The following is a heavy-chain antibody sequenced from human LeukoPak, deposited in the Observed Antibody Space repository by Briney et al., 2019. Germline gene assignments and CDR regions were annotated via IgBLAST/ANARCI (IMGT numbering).Heavy chain of an antibody. CDR1: GDTFSSYT. CDR2: IIPILGIA. D-gene: IGHD3-3*01. CDR3: ARVEWTTTLIAPDAFDI. Sequence: SSVKVSCKASGDTFSSYTISWVQQAPGQGLEWIGRIIPILGIANYAQKFQGRVTITADKSTSTAYMELSSLRSEDTAVYYCARVEWTTTLIAPDAFDIWGQGTMVTVSS. J-gene: IGHJ3*02. V-gene: IGHV1-69*02.